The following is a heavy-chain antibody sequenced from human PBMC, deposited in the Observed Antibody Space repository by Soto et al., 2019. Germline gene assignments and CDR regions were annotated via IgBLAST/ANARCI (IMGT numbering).Heavy chain of an antibody. V-gene: IGHV4-31*03. CDR3: ARFRERTGTTDY. D-gene: IGHD1-7*01. Sequence: ASETLSLTCTVPGGSISSGGYYWSWIRQHPGKGLEWIGYIYYSGSTYYNPSLKSRVTISVDTSKNQFSLKLSSVTAADTAVYYCARFRERTGTTDYWGQGTLVTVSS. CDR1: GGSISSGGYY. J-gene: IGHJ4*02. CDR2: IYYSGST.